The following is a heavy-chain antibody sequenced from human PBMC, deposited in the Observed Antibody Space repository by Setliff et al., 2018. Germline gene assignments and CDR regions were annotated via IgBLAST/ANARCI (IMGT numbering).Heavy chain of an antibody. CDR3: AKEHVVISFVNNVHHHYGMDV. CDR1: GASLRSGSAY. CDR2: IYTDGTT. V-gene: IGHV4-61*02. J-gene: IGHJ6*02. D-gene: IGHD2-21*01. Sequence: SETLSLTCTVSGASLRSGSAYWGWLRQSAGKGLEWLGRIYTDGTTNYSPSVKSRVTISSDTSKNVFSLRMSSVTAADTAVYFCAKEHVVISFVNNVHHHYGMDVWGQGTTVTVSS.